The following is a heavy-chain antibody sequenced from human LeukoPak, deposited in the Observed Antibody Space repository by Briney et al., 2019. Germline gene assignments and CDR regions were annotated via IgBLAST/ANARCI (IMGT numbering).Heavy chain of an antibody. Sequence: SMKVSWKASGYTVTGYYMHWVRQAPGQGLEWMGWINPNSGGTNYAQKFQGRVTMTRDTSISTAYMELSRLRSYDTAVYYCARVVDYGDGIDYWGQGTLVTVSS. CDR2: INPNSGGT. J-gene: IGHJ4*02. CDR3: ARVVDYGDGIDY. CDR1: GYTVTGYY. V-gene: IGHV1-2*02. D-gene: IGHD4-17*01.